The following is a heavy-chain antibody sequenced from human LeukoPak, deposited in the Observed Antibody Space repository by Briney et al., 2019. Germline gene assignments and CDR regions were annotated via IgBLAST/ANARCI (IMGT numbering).Heavy chain of an antibody. CDR3: ARGEGGGYYSYFDY. CDR1: GDKFTNYY. J-gene: IGHJ4*02. D-gene: IGHD3-22*01. Sequence: ASAKASCKASGDKFTNYYMNWGPQAPGQGLEWMGIINPSGVSTTYAQKFQGRVTMTRDMSTSTVYMELSSLRSEDTAVYYCARGEGGGYYSYFDYWGQGTLVTVSS. V-gene: IGHV1-46*01. CDR2: INPSGVST.